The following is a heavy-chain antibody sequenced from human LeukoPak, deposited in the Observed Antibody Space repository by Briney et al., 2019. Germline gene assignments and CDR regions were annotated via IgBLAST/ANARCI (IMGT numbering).Heavy chain of an antibody. J-gene: IGHJ4*02. Sequence: GGSLRLSCATSGFTFSSFAMSWVRQAPGKGLKWVSNLSGRGSGGTTYYADSVKVRFTTSRDSSKNTLYLQMNSMRAEDTAVYYCAKSGYNRFDYWGQGTLVTVSS. V-gene: IGHV3-23*01. CDR1: GFTFSSFA. D-gene: IGHD5-24*01. CDR2: LSGRGSGGTT. CDR3: AKSGYNRFDY.